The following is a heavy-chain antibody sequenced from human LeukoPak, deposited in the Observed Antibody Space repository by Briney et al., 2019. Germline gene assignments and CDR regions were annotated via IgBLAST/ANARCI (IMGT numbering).Heavy chain of an antibody. CDR3: ARARSLSSSWYY. J-gene: IGHJ4*02. Sequence: SETLSLTCTVSGGSISSYYWSWIRQPPGKGLEWIGYIYYSESTNYNPSPKSRVTISVDTSKNQFSLKLSSVTAADTAVYYCARARSLSSSWYYWGQGTLVTVSS. CDR1: GGSISSYY. V-gene: IGHV4-59*01. CDR2: IYYSEST. D-gene: IGHD6-13*01.